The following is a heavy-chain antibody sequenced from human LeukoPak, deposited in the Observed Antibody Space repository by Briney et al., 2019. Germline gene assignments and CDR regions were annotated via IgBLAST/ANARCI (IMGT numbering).Heavy chain of an antibody. D-gene: IGHD3-10*01. CDR2: IYSGGST. CDR1: GFTVSSNY. V-gene: IGHV3-53*01. J-gene: IGHJ6*02. Sequence: GGSLRLSCAASGFTVSSNYMSWVRQAPGKGLEWVSVIYSGGSTYYADSVKGRFTISRDNSKNTLYLQMNSLRAEDTAVYYCASRRITMVRVVETYGMDVWGQGTTVTVSS. CDR3: ASRRITMVRVVETYGMDV.